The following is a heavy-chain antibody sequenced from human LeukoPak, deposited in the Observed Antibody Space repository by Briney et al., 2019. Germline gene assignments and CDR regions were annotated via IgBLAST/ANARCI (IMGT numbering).Heavy chain of an antibody. J-gene: IGHJ6*02. V-gene: IGHV3-7*03. CDR1: GFTFSNYW. CDR2: INRDGSER. Sequence: GGSLRLSCAASGFTFSNYWMTWVRQAPGKGLEWVANINRDGSERYYVDSVKGRFTISRDDAKSSLYLQMNSLRAEDTAVYYRARRNAMDVWGQGATVIVFS. CDR3: ARRNAMDV.